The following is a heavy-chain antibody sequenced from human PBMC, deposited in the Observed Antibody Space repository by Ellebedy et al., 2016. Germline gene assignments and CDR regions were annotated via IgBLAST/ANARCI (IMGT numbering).Heavy chain of an antibody. D-gene: IGHD3-3*01. V-gene: IGHV4-59*12. CDR3: ARDTFGGWSGFDY. Sequence: GSLRLSCSVSGASIKNDYWSWIRQSPGKGLEWMGYIYYSGTTNYSPSLRSRVTISVDTSKNQVSLKLSSVTTADTAIYYCARDTFGGWSGFDYWGQGSLVTVSS. J-gene: IGHJ4*02. CDR1: GASIKNDY. CDR2: IYYSGTT.